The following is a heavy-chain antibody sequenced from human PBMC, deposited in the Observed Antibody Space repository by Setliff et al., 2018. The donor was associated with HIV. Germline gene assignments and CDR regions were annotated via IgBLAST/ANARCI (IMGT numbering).Heavy chain of an antibody. D-gene: IGHD2-15*01. Sequence: LRLSCVASGFIFDTYPMNWVRQAPGKGLEWVSYIKADGGTMYDPDSVVGRFTISRDNARNSLYLQMNSLREEDTAVYFCARGRCSGGACFFDSWGQGTLVTVSS. CDR1: GFIFDTYP. J-gene: IGHJ4*02. CDR3: ARGRCSGGACFFDS. V-gene: IGHV3-48*02. CDR2: IKADGGTM.